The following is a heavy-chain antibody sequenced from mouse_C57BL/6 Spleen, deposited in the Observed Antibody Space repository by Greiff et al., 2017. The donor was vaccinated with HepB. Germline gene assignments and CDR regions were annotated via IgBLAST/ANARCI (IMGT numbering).Heavy chain of an antibody. Sequence: EVQLQQSGPELVKPGASVKISCKASGYSFTGYYMNWVKQSPEKSLEWIGEINPSTGGTTYNQKFKAKATLTVDKSSSTAYMQLKSLTSEDSAVYYCARWGPALNYWGQGTTLTVSS. J-gene: IGHJ2*01. CDR2: INPSTGGT. D-gene: IGHD6-1*01. CDR1: GYSFTGYY. CDR3: ARWGPALNY. V-gene: IGHV1-42*01.